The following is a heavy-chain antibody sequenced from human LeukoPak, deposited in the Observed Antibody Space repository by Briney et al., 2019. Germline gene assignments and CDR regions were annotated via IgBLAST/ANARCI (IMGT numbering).Heavy chain of an antibody. CDR3: ARVDSSGWYYFDY. D-gene: IGHD6-19*01. CDR1: GGSFSGYY. V-gene: IGHV4-59*10. Sequence: SETLSLTCAVYGGSFSGYYWSWIRQPPGKGLEWIGRIYTSGSTNYNPSLKSRVTMSVDTSKNQFSLKLSSVTAADTAVYYCARVDSSGWYYFDYWGQGTLVTVSS. CDR2: IYTSGST. J-gene: IGHJ4*02.